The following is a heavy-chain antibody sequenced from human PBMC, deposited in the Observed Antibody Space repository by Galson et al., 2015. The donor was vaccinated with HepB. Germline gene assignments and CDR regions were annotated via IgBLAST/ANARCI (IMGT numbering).Heavy chain of an antibody. Sequence: SLRLSCAASGFTFSSYWMSWVRQAPGKGLEWVANIKQDGSEKYYVDSVKGRFTISRDNAKNSLYLQMNSLRAEDTAVYYCARVSPVKGPVGATYYYYYGMDVWGQGTTVTVSS. J-gene: IGHJ6*02. CDR2: IKQDGSEK. V-gene: IGHV3-7*03. D-gene: IGHD1-26*01. CDR3: ARVSPVKGPVGATYYYYYGMDV. CDR1: GFTFSSYW.